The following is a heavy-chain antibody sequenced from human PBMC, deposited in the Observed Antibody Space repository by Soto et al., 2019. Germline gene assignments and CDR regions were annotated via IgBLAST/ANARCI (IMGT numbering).Heavy chain of an antibody. J-gene: IGHJ6*02. CDR3: AHVNNNRGDFWSGYDYYYYGMDV. CDR1: GFSLSTSGVG. D-gene: IGHD3-3*01. V-gene: IGHV2-5*01. CDR2: IYWNDDK. Sequence: GSGPTLVNPTQTLTLTCTFSGFSLSTSGVGVGWIRQPPGKALEWLALIYWNDDKRYSPSLKSRLTITKDTSKNQVVLTMTNMDPVDTATYYCAHVNNNRGDFWSGYDYYYYGMDVWGQGTTVTVSS.